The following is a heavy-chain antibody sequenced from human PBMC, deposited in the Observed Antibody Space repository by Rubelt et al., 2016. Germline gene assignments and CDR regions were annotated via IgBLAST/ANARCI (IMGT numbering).Heavy chain of an antibody. D-gene: IGHD5-18*01. J-gene: IGHJ4*02. V-gene: IGHV3-23*01. CDR2: ISSSGDST. Sequence: NRGEWVSAISSSGDSTYYVDSVKGRFTISRDNSKNTLYLQMNGLRAEDTAVYYCARDQYSYGYSHYFDYWGQGTLVTVSS. CDR3: ARDQYSYGYSHYFDY.